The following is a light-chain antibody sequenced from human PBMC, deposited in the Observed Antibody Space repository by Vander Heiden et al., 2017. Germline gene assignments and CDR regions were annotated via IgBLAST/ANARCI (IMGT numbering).Light chain of an antibody. J-gene: IGLJ2*01. V-gene: IGLV3-21*02. Sequence: SYVLTQPPSVSVAPGQTARITWAGNNIGSKSVHWYQQKPGQAPVLVVYDDTDRPSGIPERFSGSNSGNTATLTISRVEAGDEADYYWEVWDSSSDHVVVGGGTELTVL. CDR1: NIGSKS. CDR3: EVWDSSSDHVV. CDR2: DDT.